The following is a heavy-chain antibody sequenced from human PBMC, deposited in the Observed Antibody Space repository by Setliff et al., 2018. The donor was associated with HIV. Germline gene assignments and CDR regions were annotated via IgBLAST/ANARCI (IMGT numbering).Heavy chain of an antibody. D-gene: IGHD1-26*01. V-gene: IGHV1-2*02. CDR3: VLASIVSTARWNH. Sequence: ASVKVSCKASGYTFSAYYLHWVRRAPGQGLERMGWINPNSGATNYAHNFQGRVTMTRDTSISTAYMDLSSLTSDDTAVYYCVLASIVSTARWNHWGRGTLVTVSS. CDR1: GYTFSAYY. J-gene: IGHJ5*02. CDR2: INPNSGAT.